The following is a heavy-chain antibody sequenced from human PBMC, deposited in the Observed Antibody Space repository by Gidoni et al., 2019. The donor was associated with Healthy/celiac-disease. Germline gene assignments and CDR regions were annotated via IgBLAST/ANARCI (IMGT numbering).Heavy chain of an antibody. CDR3: ARVPPRTGTSYYYYYGMDV. CDR2: IYYSGST. CDR1: GGSISSYY. Sequence: QVQLQESGPGLVKPSETLSLTCTVSGGSISSYYWSWIRQPPGKGLEWIGYIYYSGSTNYNPSLKSRVTISVDTSKNQFSLKLSSVTAADTAVYYCARVPPRTGTSYYYYYGMDVWGQGTTVTVSS. D-gene: IGHD1-7*01. J-gene: IGHJ6*02. V-gene: IGHV4-59*01.